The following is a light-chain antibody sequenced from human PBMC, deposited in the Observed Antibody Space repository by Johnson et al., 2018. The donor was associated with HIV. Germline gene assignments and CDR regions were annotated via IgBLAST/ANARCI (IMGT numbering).Light chain of an antibody. CDR3: GTWDNSLTAFYV. Sequence: QSVLTQPPSVSAAPGQKVTISCSGSSSNIGNNYISWYQQLPGTAPKLLIYDNDQRPLGIPDRFSGSKSGTSATLAITGLQTGDEADYYCGTWDNSLTAFYVFGTATKVTVL. V-gene: IGLV1-51*01. CDR1: SSNIGNNY. CDR2: DND. J-gene: IGLJ1*01.